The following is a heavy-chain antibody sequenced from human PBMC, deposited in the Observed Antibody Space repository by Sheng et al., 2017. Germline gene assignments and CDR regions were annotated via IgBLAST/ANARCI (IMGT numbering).Heavy chain of an antibody. CDR2: IVVGSGNT. Sequence: QMQLVQSGPEVKKPGTSVKVSCKASGFTFTSSAVQWVRQARGQRLEWIGWIVVGSGNTNYAQKFQERVTITRDMSTSTAYMELSSLRSEDTAVYYCAAEGSSGWYYYYYGMDVWGQGTTFTVSS. J-gene: IGHJ6*02. CDR1: GFTFTSSA. CDR3: AAEGSSGWYYYYYGMDV. D-gene: IGHD6-19*01. V-gene: IGHV1-58*01.